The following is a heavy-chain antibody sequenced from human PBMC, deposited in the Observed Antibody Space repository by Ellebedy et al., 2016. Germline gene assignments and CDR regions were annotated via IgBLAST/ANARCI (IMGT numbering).Heavy chain of an antibody. CDR3: ARGYSSGTYWYYFDY. V-gene: IGHV3-33*08. Sequence: GGSLRLSCAASGFTFSSYGMHWVRQAPGKGLEWVALIWYDGRNKYYADSVKGRFTISRDNSNNTLYLQMNSLRAEDTAVYYCARGYSSGTYWYYFDYWGQGILVTVSS. CDR2: IWYDGRNK. D-gene: IGHD6-19*01. CDR1: GFTFSSYG. J-gene: IGHJ4*02.